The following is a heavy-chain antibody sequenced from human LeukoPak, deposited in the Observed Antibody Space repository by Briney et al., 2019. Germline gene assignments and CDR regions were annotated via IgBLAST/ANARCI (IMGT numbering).Heavy chain of an antibody. J-gene: IGHJ6*03. CDR3: AREGQIWYGSGSYYGYYYYMDV. V-gene: IGHV4-34*01. D-gene: IGHD3-10*01. CDR1: GGSFSGYY. Sequence: PSETLSLTCAVYGGSFSGYYWSWIRQPPGKGLELIGEIKHSGSTNYNPSLRSRVAISVDTSKNQFSLKLSYVTAAETAVYYCAREGQIWYGSGSYYGYYYYMDVWGKGTTVTVSS. CDR2: IKHSGST.